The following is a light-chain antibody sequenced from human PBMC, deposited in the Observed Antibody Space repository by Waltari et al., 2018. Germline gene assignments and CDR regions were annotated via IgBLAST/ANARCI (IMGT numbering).Light chain of an antibody. Sequence: DIHMTQSPSTLSASVGDRVTIRCRASQGIGGWLAWYQQKPGKAPELLIYEASSLQSGVPSMFSGSGSGTEFMLTIGSLQPDDFATYYCQQYHSYPRTFGQGTKVEI. J-gene: IGKJ1*01. V-gene: IGKV1-5*03. CDR2: EAS. CDR3: QQYHSYPRT. CDR1: QGIGGW.